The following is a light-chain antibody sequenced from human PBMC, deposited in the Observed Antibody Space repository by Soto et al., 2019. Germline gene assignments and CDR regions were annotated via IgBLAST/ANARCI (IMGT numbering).Light chain of an antibody. CDR1: SSDVGGYNY. V-gene: IGLV2-14*01. CDR3: SSYTSLSSYV. CDR2: DVS. Sequence: QSALTQPASVSGSPGQSITISCTGTSSDVGGYNYVSWYQQHPGKAPKLMIYDVSNRPSGVSNRFSGSKSGNTASLTISGLQAEDEADYYCSSYTSLSSYVFGTGTKVNVL. J-gene: IGLJ1*01.